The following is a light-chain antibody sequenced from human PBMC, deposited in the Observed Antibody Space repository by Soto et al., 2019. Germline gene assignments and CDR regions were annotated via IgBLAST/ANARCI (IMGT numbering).Light chain of an antibody. CDR1: SSDVGRSNY. Sequence: QSALTQPPSASGSPGQSVTISCTGTSSDVGRSNYVSWYQHHPGKVPKLMIYDVTKRPSGVPDRFSGSKSGNTASLTVSGLQAEDEADYYCTSYAGNNNPYVFGTGTKVTVL. V-gene: IGLV2-8*01. J-gene: IGLJ1*01. CDR2: DVT. CDR3: TSYAGNNNPYV.